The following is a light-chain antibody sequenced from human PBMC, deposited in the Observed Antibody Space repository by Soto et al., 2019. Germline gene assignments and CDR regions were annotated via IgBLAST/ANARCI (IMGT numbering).Light chain of an antibody. CDR2: TAS. V-gene: IGKV1-39*01. CDR3: QQSYSTPYS. J-gene: IGKJ2*03. Sequence: DIQMPQSPSSLSASLGDRVTITCRASHSISNFLNWYQQKPGKAPNLLIYTASSLQSGVPSRFSGSGSGTDFTLTISSLQPEDFASYYCQQSYSTPYSFGQGTKVDIK. CDR1: HSISNF.